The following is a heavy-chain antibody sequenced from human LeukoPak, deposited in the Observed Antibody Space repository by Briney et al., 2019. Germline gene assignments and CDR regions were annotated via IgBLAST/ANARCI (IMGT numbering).Heavy chain of an antibody. CDR2: ISSSSSYI. J-gene: IGHJ4*02. CDR1: GSNFSSYR. V-gene: IGHV3-21*01. Sequence: GGSLRLSCAASGSNFSSYRMNWVRQAPGKGLEWVSSISSSSSYIYYADSVKGRFTISRGNAKNSLYLQMNSLRAEDTAVYYCATNRIYSSSSGFDYWGQGTLVTVSS. D-gene: IGHD6-6*01. CDR3: ATNRIYSSSSGFDY.